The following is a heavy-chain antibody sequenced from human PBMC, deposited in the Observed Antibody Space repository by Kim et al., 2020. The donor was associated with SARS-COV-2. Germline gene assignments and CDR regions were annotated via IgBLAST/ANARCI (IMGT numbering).Heavy chain of an antibody. CDR1: GFTFSSYA. V-gene: IGHV3-23*01. J-gene: IGHJ6*02. D-gene: IGHD6-19*01. Sequence: GGSLRLSCAASGFTFSSYAMCWVRQAPGKGLEWVSSISGSGGNTYYTDSVKGRFTISKDNSKNPLYLQMNSLRADDTAEDYCAKRGQWLAGYYGMDVWGQGTTVTVSS. CDR2: ISGSGGNT. CDR3: AKRGQWLAGYYGMDV.